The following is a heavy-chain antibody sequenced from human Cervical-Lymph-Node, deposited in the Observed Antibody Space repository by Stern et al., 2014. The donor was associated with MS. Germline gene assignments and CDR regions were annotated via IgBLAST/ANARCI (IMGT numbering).Heavy chain of an antibody. J-gene: IGHJ6*02. CDR3: ATHRGRVTYYYGMDV. Sequence: VQLVQSGAEVKKPGASVKVSCKVSGYTLSEISMHWVRQAPGKGLEWMGGFAPDTGETRYAQKVQGRVTMAEDRSTDTAYMELSSLRSEDTAVYYCATHRGRVTYYYGMDVWGQGTTVTVSS. V-gene: IGHV1-24*01. CDR2: FAPDTGET. D-gene: IGHD2-21*02. CDR1: GYTLSEIS.